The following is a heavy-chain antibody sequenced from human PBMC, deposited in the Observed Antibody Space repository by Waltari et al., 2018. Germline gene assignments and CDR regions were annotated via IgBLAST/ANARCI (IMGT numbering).Heavy chain of an antibody. D-gene: IGHD3-3*01. CDR3: ARVVRFLEWLGPYNWFDP. V-gene: IGHV4-34*01. CDR2: INHSGIT. CDR1: GGSFSGYY. J-gene: IGHJ5*02. Sequence: QVQLQQWGAGLLKPSETLSLTCAVYGGSFSGYYWSWIRQPPGKGLEWIGEINHSGITNYNPSLKSRVTISVDTSKNQFALKLSCVTAADTAVYYCARVVRFLEWLGPYNWFDPWGQGTLVTVSS.